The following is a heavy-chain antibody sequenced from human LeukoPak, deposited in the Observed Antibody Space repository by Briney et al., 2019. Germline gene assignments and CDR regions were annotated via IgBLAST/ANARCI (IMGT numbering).Heavy chain of an antibody. CDR1: GYTFTSYG. Sequence: PRASVKVSCKASGYTFTSYGISWVRQATGQGLEWMGWMNPNSGNTGYAQKFQGRVTMTRNTSISTAYMELSSLRSEDTAVYYCARASIVATIWRRGNWFDPWGQGTLVTVSS. CDR3: ARASIVATIWRRGNWFDP. V-gene: IGHV1-8*02. J-gene: IGHJ5*02. CDR2: MNPNSGNT. D-gene: IGHD5-12*01.